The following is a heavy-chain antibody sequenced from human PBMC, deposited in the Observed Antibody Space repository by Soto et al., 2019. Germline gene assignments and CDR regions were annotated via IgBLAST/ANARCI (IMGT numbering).Heavy chain of an antibody. D-gene: IGHD3-22*01. V-gene: IGHV3-33*01. CDR3: ARDPGMAPIVGYYFDY. CDR1: GFTFSSYG. Sequence: AGSLRFSCAASGFTFSSYGMHWVRQAPGKGLEWVAVIWYDGSNKYYADSVKGRFTISRDNSKNTLYLQMNSLRAEDTAVHYCARDPGMAPIVGYYFDYWGQGTLVTVSS. CDR2: IWYDGSNK. J-gene: IGHJ4*02.